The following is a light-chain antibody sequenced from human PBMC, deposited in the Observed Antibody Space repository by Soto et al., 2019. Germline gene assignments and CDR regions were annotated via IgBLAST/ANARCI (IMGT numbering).Light chain of an antibody. J-gene: IGLJ1*01. CDR3: SSYAGSNNLYV. V-gene: IGLV2-8*01. CDR2: EVS. Sequence: QSALTQPPSASGSPGQSVTISCTGTSSDIGVYNYVSWYQQHPGKAPKLMIYEVSKRPSGVPDRSSGSKSGNTASLTVSGLQAEDEADYYCSSYAGSNNLYVFGTGTKVTVL. CDR1: SSDIGVYNY.